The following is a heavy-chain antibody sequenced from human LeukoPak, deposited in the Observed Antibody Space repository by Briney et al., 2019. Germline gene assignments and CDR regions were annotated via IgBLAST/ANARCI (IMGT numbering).Heavy chain of an antibody. J-gene: IGHJ5*02. CDR2: ISASGGT. Sequence: PSETLSLTCTVSGGSISTYYWSWIRQSPGKGLEWVADISASGGTNYNPSLESRGTVSIESSKNQFSRKLSSVTAADTAVFYCARSPHNSAWYEKWFDPWGQGTLVTVSS. CDR3: ARSPHNSAWYEKWFDP. D-gene: IGHD6-19*01. V-gene: IGHV4-4*08. CDR1: GGSISTYY.